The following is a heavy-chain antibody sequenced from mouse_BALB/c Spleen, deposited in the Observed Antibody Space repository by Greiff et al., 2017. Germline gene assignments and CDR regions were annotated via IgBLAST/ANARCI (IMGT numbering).Heavy chain of an antibody. Sequence: VQLQQPGAELVKPGASVKLSCKASGYTFTSYWMHWVKQRPGQGLEWIGEINPSNGRTNYNEKFKSKATLTVDKSSSTAYMQLSSLTSEDSAVYYCARYGYYSAMDDWGQGTSVTVSS. V-gene: IGHV1S81*02. D-gene: IGHD2-3*01. J-gene: IGHJ4*01. CDR1: GYTFTSYW. CDR2: INPSNGRT. CDR3: ARYGYYSAMDD.